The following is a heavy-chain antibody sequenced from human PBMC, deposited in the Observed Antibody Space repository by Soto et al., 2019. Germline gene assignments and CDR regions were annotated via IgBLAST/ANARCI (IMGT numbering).Heavy chain of an antibody. V-gene: IGHV4-39*01. CDR1: GGSISSSSYY. CDR2: IYYSGST. Sequence: QLQLQESGPGLVKPSETLSLTCTVSGGSISSSSYYWGWIRQPPGKGLEWIGSIYYSGSTYYNPSLKSRVTISVDTSKNQFSLKLSSVTAADTAVYYCARHKPSVLMVYAAPVDYWGQGTLVTVSS. J-gene: IGHJ4*02. D-gene: IGHD2-8*01. CDR3: ARHKPSVLMVYAAPVDY.